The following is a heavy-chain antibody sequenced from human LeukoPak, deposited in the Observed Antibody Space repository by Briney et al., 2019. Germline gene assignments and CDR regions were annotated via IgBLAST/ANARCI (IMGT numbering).Heavy chain of an antibody. CDR1: GFTFSSFA. CDR3: ARDDHRDGYNLVY. CDR2: MSGDATNT. J-gene: IGHJ4*02. V-gene: IGHV3-23*01. D-gene: IGHD5-24*01. Sequence: GGSLRLSCAASGFTFSSFAMNWVRQAPGKGLEWVSTMSGDATNTYYADSVKGRFTISRDNSKNTLYLQMNSLRAEDTAVYYCARDDHRDGYNLVYWGQGTLVTVSS.